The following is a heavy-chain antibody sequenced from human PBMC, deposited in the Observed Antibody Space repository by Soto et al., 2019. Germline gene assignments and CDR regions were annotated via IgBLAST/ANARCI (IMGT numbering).Heavy chain of an antibody. CDR3: AKEEAVAGTFDY. V-gene: IGHV3-30*18. J-gene: IGHJ4*02. CDR1: GFTFSSYG. D-gene: IGHD6-19*01. Sequence: QVQLVESGGGVVQPGRSLRLSCAASGFTFSSYGMHWVRQAPGKGLEWVAVISYDGSNKYYADSVKGRFTISRDNSENTLYLQMNSLRAEDTAVYYCAKEEAVAGTFDYWGQGTLVTVSS. CDR2: ISYDGSNK.